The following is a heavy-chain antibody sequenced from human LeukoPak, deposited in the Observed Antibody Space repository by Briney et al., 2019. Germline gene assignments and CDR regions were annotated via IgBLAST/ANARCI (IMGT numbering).Heavy chain of an antibody. V-gene: IGHV4-30-4*01. Sequence: PSQTLSLTCTVSGGSISCGDYYWSWIRQPPGKGLKWIGCIFYSGNTYYNPSLKSRVPISVDTSKNRFSLKLSSVTAADTAVYYCARGTWIQLWAFDYWGQGTLVTVSS. CDR2: IFYSGNT. D-gene: IGHD5-18*01. CDR3: ARGTWIQLWAFDY. J-gene: IGHJ4*02. CDR1: GGSISCGDYY.